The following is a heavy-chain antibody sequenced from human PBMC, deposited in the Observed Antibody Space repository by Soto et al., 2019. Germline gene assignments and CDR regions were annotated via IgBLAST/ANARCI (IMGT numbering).Heavy chain of an antibody. J-gene: IGHJ4*02. CDR3: ARLLYYSNLIGDY. V-gene: IGHV5-51*01. CDR1: GYSFTSYW. Sequence: GESLKISCKGSGYSFTSYWIGCVRQMPGKGLEWMGIIYPGDSDTRYSPSFQGQVTISADKSISTDYMQWSSLKASDTAMYYCARLLYYSNLIGDYWGQGTLVTVSS. CDR2: IYPGDSDT. D-gene: IGHD4-4*01.